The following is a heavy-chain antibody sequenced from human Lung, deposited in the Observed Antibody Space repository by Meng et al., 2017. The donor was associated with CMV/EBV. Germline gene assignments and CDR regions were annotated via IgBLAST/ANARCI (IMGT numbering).Heavy chain of an antibody. CDR2: VHYSGAT. Sequence: SETLSLTCSVSGGSINAQTYYCGWIRQSPGKGLEWIGGVHYSGATFYNPSLESRLTISVDPSKSQFSLKLSSVTAADTAVYYCARKLVVPAAIRNDAFDIWGQGTMVTVSS. V-gene: IGHV4-39*07. J-gene: IGHJ3*02. CDR3: ARKLVVPAAIRNDAFDI. CDR1: GGSINAQTYY. D-gene: IGHD2-2*01.